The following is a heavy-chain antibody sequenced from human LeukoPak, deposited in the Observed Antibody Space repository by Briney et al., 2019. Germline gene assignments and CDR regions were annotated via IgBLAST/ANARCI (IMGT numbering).Heavy chain of an antibody. CDR3: AREDYYDSSGLYGHSYYFDY. J-gene: IGHJ4*02. V-gene: IGHV1-18*01. Sequence: GSVKVSFKASGGTFSSYAISWVRQAPGQGLEWMGWISAYNGNTNYAQKLQGRVTMTTDTSTSTAYMELRSLRSDDTAVYYCAREDYYDSSGLYGHSYYFDYWGQGTLVTVSS. D-gene: IGHD3-22*01. CDR1: GGTFSSYA. CDR2: ISAYNGNT.